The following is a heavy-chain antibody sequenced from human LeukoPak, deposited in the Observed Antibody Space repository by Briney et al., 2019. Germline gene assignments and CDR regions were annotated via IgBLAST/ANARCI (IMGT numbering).Heavy chain of an antibody. D-gene: IGHD6-19*01. CDR1: GFTLSSYE. CDR2: IKQDGSEK. Sequence: GGSLRLSCTASGFTLSSYEMSWIRQAPGKGLEWVANIKQDGSEKYYVDSVKGRFTISRDNAKNSLYLQMNSLRAEDTAMYYCATGGYRQWPFYLDYWGQGTLVTVSS. CDR3: ATGGYRQWPFYLDY. V-gene: IGHV3-7*01. J-gene: IGHJ4*02.